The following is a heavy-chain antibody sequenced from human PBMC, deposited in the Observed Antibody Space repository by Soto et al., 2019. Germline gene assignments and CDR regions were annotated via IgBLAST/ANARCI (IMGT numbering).Heavy chain of an antibody. Sequence: VKVSCKASGYTFTSYGISWVRQAPGQGLEWMGWISAYNGNTNYAQKLQGRVTMTTDTSTSTAYMELRSLRSDDTAVYYCARAPTVTPDYYYYYMDVWGKGTTVTVSS. V-gene: IGHV1-18*01. CDR3: ARAPTVTPDYYYYYMDV. J-gene: IGHJ6*03. CDR1: GYTFTSYG. D-gene: IGHD4-17*01. CDR2: ISAYNGNT.